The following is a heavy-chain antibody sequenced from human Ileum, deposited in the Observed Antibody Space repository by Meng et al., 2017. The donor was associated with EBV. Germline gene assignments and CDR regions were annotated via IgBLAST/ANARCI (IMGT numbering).Heavy chain of an antibody. Sequence: QGHLVQSGAGVKNPGASVQVSCKSSGYASTSYILHWVRQAPGQRLEWMGWINVGVGYTKYSQKFQGRVTISSDTSATTGYMELSSLRSEDTAVYYCVRGPPVGVPGPGDYWGQGTLVTVSS. CDR3: VRGPPVGVPGPGDY. CDR1: GYASTSYI. CDR2: INVGVGYT. J-gene: IGHJ4*02. D-gene: IGHD2-21*01. V-gene: IGHV1-3*01.